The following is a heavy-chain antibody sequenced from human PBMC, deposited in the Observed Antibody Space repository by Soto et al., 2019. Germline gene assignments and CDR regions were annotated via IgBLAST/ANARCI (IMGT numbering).Heavy chain of an antibody. V-gene: IGHV4-31*03. CDR3: ARSSTSANYFDY. Sequence: QVQLQESGPGLVKPSQTLSLTCTVSGGSISSGGYYWSWIRQHPGKGLEGIGYIYYIGSTYSNPPPKGRVTISVDTSTNQFSLKLSSVTAADTAVYYCARSSTSANYFDYWGQGTLVTVSS. J-gene: IGHJ4*02. D-gene: IGHD2-2*01. CDR2: IYYIGST. CDR1: GGSISSGGYY.